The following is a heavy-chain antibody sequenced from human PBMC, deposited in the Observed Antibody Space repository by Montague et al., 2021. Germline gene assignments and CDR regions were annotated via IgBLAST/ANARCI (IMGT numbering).Heavy chain of an antibody. CDR3: ARRQRQAWAHSSSSSQYYYYYMDV. V-gene: IGHV6-1*01. J-gene: IGHJ6*03. D-gene: IGHD6-6*01. CDR1: GDSVSSNSVA. CDR2: TYYRSKWYN. Sequence: CAISGDSVSSNSVAWNWIRQSPSRGLEWLGRTYYRSKWYNDYAVSVKSRITINPDTSKNQFSLQLNSVTPEDTAVYYCARRQRQAWAHSSSSSQYYYYYMDVWGKGTTVTVSS.